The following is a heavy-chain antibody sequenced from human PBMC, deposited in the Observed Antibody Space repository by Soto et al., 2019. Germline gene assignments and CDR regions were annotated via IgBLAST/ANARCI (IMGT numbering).Heavy chain of an antibody. CDR1: XXXXXXXX. Sequence: EVQLLESGGGLVQPGXSXXXXXAXXXXXXXXXXMSWVXQAPGKGLEWVSVISGSGDSTYYADSVRGRFTISRDNSKNTLYLQMNSLRAEDTAVYYCAKDRDGAAAGPTKFYGMDVWGQGTTVTVSS. V-gene: IGHV3-23*01. CDR3: AKDRDGAAAGPTKFYGMDV. D-gene: IGHD6-13*01. J-gene: IGHJ6*02. CDR2: ISGSGDST.